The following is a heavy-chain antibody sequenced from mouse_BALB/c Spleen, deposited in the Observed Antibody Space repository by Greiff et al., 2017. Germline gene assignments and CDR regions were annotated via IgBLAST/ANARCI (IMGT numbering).Heavy chain of an antibody. V-gene: IGHV1-9*01. CDR3: ARRDLRWYGDAMDY. CDR2: MLPGSGST. CDR1: GYTFSSYW. D-gene: IGHD2-10*01. J-gene: IGHJ4*01. Sequence: QVQLKESGAELMKPGASVKISCTATGYTFSSYWIEWVKQRPGHGLEWIGEMLPGSGSTNYNEKFKGKATFTADTSSNTAYMQLSSLTSEDSAVYYCARRDLRWYGDAMDYWGQGTSVTVSS.